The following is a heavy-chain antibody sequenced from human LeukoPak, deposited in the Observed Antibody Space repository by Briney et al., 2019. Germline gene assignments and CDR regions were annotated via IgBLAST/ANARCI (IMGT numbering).Heavy chain of an antibody. Sequence: ASVKVSCKASGYTFTSYYMHWVRQAPGQGLEWMGIINPSGGSTSYAQKFQGRVTMTRDTSTSTVYMELSSLRSEDTAVYYCAGDLAGDSSGWYQGGGDFDYWGQGTLVTVSS. V-gene: IGHV1-46*01. CDR1: GYTFTSYY. J-gene: IGHJ4*02. D-gene: IGHD6-19*01. CDR2: INPSGGST. CDR3: AGDLAGDSSGWYQGGGDFDY.